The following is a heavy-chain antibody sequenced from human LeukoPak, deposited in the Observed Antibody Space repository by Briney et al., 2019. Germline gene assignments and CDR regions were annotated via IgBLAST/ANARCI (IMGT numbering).Heavy chain of an antibody. CDR3: ARHSSTYYDYVWGSYPYMDV. Sequence: ASETLSLTCTVSGGSISSYYWSWIRQSPGKGLEWIGYIYYSGSTNYNPSLNSRVTISVDTSKNQFSLKLYSVTAADTAMYYCARHSSTYYDYVWGSYPYMDVWGKGTTVTVSS. J-gene: IGHJ6*03. CDR2: IYYSGST. D-gene: IGHD3-16*02. CDR1: GGSISSYY. V-gene: IGHV4-59*08.